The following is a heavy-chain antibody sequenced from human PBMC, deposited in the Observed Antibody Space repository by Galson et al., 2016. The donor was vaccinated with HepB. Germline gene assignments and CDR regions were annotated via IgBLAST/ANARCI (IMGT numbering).Heavy chain of an antibody. CDR2: ISYDGSNK. Sequence: SLRLSCAPSLFTFSNYGIHWVRQAPGKGLEWVAVISYDGSNKYYADSVKDRVTVSRDNFMNTAYLQMNSLRGEDTAVYYCAKAHRSWLVWDSFDHWGQGTLVTVSS. CDR1: LFTFSNYG. V-gene: IGHV3-30*18. CDR3: AKAHRSWLVWDSFDH. J-gene: IGHJ4*02. D-gene: IGHD6-19*01.